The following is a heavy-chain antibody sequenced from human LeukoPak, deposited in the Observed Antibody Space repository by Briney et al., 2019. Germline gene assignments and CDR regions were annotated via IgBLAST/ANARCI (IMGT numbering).Heavy chain of an antibody. V-gene: IGHV3-23*01. CDR2: ISGSGDNT. Sequence: GGSLRLSCAASGFTLKSYGMSWVRQAPGKGLEWVSVISGSGDNTNYADPVKSRFTISRDNSKNTLYVQMNSLRAEDTAVYYCAKNMGYGGNSAFDIWGQGTMVTVSS. J-gene: IGHJ3*02. D-gene: IGHD4-23*01. CDR3: AKNMGYGGNSAFDI. CDR1: GFTLKSYG.